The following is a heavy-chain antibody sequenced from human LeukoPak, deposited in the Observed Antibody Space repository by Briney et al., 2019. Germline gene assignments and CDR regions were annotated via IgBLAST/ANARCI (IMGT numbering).Heavy chain of an antibody. V-gene: IGHV4-34*01. CDR3: ARGHRLPFDPPLYYYYGMDV. J-gene: IGHJ6*02. Sequence: PSETLSLTCAVYGGSFSGYYWSWIRQPPGKGLEWIGEINHSGSTNYNPSLKSRVTISVDTSKNQFSLKLSSVTAADTAVYYCARGHRLPFDPPLYYYYGMDVWGQGTTVTVSS. CDR1: GGSFSGYY. CDR2: INHSGST. D-gene: IGHD3-9*01.